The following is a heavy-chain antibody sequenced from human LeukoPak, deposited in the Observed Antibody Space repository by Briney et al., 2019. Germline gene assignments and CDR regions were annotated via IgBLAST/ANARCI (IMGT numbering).Heavy chain of an antibody. CDR3: ARLDISTTWYAFDC. CDR1: GGSFSAYY. Sequence: SETLSLTCAVYGGSFSAYYWSWIRQPPGKGLEWIGEIYHSGNTNYNPSLKSRVTISVDTSNNHFSLKLSSVTAADTAVYYCARLDISTTWYAFDCWGQGTLVTVSS. D-gene: IGHD5-12*01. J-gene: IGHJ4*02. CDR2: IYHSGNT. V-gene: IGHV4-34*01.